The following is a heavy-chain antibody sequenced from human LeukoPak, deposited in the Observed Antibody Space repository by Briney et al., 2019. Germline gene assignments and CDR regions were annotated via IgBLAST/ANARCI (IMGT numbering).Heavy chain of an antibody. CDR3: ARDRYCSGGSCLKDY. D-gene: IGHD2-15*01. CDR2: ISAYNGNT. J-gene: IGHJ4*02. V-gene: IGHV1-18*01. Sequence: ASVKVSCKASGYTFTSYGISWVRQAPGQGLEWMGWISAYNGNTNYAQKLQGRVTMTTDTSTSTAYKELRSLRSDDTAVYYCARDRYCSGGSCLKDYWGQGTLVTVSS. CDR1: GYTFTSYG.